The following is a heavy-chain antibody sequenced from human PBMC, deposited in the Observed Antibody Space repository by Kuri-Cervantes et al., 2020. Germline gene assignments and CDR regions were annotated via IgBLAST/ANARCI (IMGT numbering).Heavy chain of an antibody. D-gene: IGHD1-14*01. V-gene: IGHV1-2*02. Sequence: ASVKVSCKASGYPFTDYYIHWLRQAPGQGLEWMGWINPNSGDADSAQKFQGRVTMTRDTSTSTVYMELSSLRSEDTAVYYCASGHLIGPEVYWGQGTLVTVSS. CDR1: GYPFTDYY. CDR3: ASGHLIGPEVY. J-gene: IGHJ4*02. CDR2: INPNSGDA.